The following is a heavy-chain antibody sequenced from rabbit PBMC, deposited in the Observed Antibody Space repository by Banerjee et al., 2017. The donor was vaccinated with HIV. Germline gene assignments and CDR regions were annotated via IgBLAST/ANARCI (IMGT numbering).Heavy chain of an antibody. CDR3: ARWPDVPTYSNAVDL. D-gene: IGHD6-1*01. V-gene: IGHV1S45*01. CDR1: GFSFSDRDV. Sequence: QEQLVESGGGLVKPEGSLTLTCKASGFSFSDRDVMCWVRQAPGKGLEWIACINAVTGKAVYASWAKGRFTISKTSSTTVSLQMTSLTAADTATYLCARWPDVPTYSNAVDLWGPGTLVTVS. CDR2: INAVTGKA. J-gene: IGHJ4*01.